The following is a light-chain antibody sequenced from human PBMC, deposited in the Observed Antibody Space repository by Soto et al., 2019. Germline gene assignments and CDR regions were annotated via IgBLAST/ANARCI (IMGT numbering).Light chain of an antibody. CDR3: QQYGNSPPRT. Sequence: ETVLTRSPSTLYFSPGERGTLSCSASQRVDNSHLARYQQRPALPPRLLIYCASNRAPGIPDRFSGSGSGANLNIPTSRLQPQDFAVSFCQQYGNSPPRTFGQGTRLEIK. CDR2: CAS. V-gene: IGKV3-20*01. CDR1: QRVDNSH. J-gene: IGKJ5*01.